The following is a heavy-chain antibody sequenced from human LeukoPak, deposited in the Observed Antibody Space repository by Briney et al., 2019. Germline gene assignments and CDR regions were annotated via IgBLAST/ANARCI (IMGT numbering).Heavy chain of an antibody. J-gene: IGHJ3*02. Sequence: GRSLRLSCAASGFTFDDYAMHWVRQAPGKGLEWVSGISWNSGSIGYADSVKGRFTISRGNAKNSLYLQMNSLRAEDMALYYCAAGRHYDSSGYYVDAFDIWGQGTMVTVSS. CDR3: AAGRHYDSSGYYVDAFDI. V-gene: IGHV3-9*03. CDR2: ISWNSGSI. CDR1: GFTFDDYA. D-gene: IGHD3-22*01.